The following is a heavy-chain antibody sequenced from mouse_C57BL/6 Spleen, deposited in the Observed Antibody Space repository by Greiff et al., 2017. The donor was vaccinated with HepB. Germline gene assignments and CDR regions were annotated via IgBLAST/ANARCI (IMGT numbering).Heavy chain of an antibody. V-gene: IGHV1-59*01. J-gene: IGHJ2*01. CDR1: GYTFTSYW. Sequence: QVQLQQPGAELVRPGTSVKLSCKASGYTFTSYWMHWVKQRPGQGLEWIGVIDPSDSYTNYNQKFKGKATLTVDTSSSTAYMQLSSLTSEDSAVYYCARSYGTYLAYWGQGTTLTVSS. D-gene: IGHD2-1*01. CDR2: IDPSDSYT. CDR3: ARSYGTYLAY.